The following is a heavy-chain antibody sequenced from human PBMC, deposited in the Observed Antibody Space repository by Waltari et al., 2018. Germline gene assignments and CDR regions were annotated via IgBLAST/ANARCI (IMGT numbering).Heavy chain of an antibody. J-gene: IGHJ3*02. V-gene: IGHV4-61*02. CDR2: IYTSGST. D-gene: IGHD3-10*01. Sequence: QVQLQESGPGLVKPSEPLSLTCSLSGGSISSGSYYWTWIRQPAGKGLEWIGRIYTSGSTNYNPSLRSRLTISVDTSNNQFSLKLSSVTAADTAVYYCARDPPQLADAFDIWGQGTMVTVSS. CDR3: ARDPPQLADAFDI. CDR1: GGSISSGSYY.